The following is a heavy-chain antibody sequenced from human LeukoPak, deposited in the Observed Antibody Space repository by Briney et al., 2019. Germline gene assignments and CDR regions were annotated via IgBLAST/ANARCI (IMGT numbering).Heavy chain of an antibody. V-gene: IGHV3-23*01. Sequence: GGSLRLSCAASGFTFSSYAMSWVRQAPGKGLEWVSAISGSGGSTYYADSVKGRFTISRDNSKNMLYLQMNSLRAEDTAVYYCAKGASTAYYYYYYMDVWGKGTTVTVSS. J-gene: IGHJ6*03. CDR2: ISGSGGST. CDR3: AKGASTAYYYYYYMDV. CDR1: GFTFSSYA.